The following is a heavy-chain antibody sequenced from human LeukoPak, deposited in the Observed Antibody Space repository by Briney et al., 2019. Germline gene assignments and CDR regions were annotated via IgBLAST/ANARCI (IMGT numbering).Heavy chain of an antibody. D-gene: IGHD3-22*01. CDR1: GGSISSGDYY. CDR3: ASQYYYDSSGPTDAFDI. J-gene: IGHJ3*02. CDR2: IYYSGST. V-gene: IGHV4-30-4*01. Sequence: SATLSLTCTVSGGSISSGDYYWSWIRQPPGKGLEWIGYIYYSGSTYYNPSLKSRVTISVDTSKNQFSLKLSSVTAADTAVYYCASQYYYDSSGPTDAFDIWGQGTMVTVSS.